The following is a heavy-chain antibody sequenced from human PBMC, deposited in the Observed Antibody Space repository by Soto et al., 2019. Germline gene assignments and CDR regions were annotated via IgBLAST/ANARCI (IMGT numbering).Heavy chain of an antibody. CDR3: ARGQVVGATSFDY. Sequence: QVQLQESGPGLVKPSETLSLTCTVSGGSISSYYWSWIRQPPGKGLEWIGYIYYSGSTNYNPSLKSRVTISVDTYKNQFSLKLSSVTAADTAVYYCARGQVVGATSFDYWGQGTLVTVSS. V-gene: IGHV4-59*01. CDR2: IYYSGST. CDR1: GGSISSYY. J-gene: IGHJ4*02. D-gene: IGHD1-26*01.